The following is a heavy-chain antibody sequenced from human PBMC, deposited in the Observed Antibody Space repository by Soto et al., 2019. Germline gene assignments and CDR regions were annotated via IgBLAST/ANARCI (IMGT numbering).Heavy chain of an antibody. J-gene: IGHJ4*02. CDR3: ARVRFLEWAKSAELGY. V-gene: IGHV3-30-3*01. Sequence: QVQLVESGGGVVQPGRSLRLSCAASGFTFSSYAMHWVRQAPGKGLEWVAVISYDGSNKYYADSVKGRFTISRDNSKNTLDLQMNSLRAEDTAVYYCARVRFLEWAKSAELGYWGQGTLVTVSS. D-gene: IGHD3-3*01. CDR1: GFTFSSYA. CDR2: ISYDGSNK.